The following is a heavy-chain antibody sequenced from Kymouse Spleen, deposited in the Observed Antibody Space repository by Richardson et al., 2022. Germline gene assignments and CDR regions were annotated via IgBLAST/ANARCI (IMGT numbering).Heavy chain of an antibody. D-gene: IGHD6-19*01. CDR1: GFTFSSYS. Sequence: EVQLVESGGGLVKPGGSLRLSCAASGFTFSSYSMNWVRQAPGKGLEWVSSISSSSSYIYYADSVKGRFTISRDNAKNSLYLQMNSLRAEDTAVYYCARAIAVAGPFDYWGQGTLVTVSS. CDR3: ARAIAVAGPFDY. V-gene: IGHV3-21*03. CDR2: ISSSSSYI. J-gene: IGHJ4*02.